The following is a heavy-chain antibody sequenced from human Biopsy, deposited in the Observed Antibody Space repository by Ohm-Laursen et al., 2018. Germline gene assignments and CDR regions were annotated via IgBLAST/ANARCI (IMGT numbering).Heavy chain of an antibody. Sequence: ASVKVSCKASGFSFTGYYIHWVRQAPGQGLEWMGWISPKSGDTNYAHKFQGNITMTRDTSMSTAYMEMSRLRCDDTAVYYCALQSVAQMKNFDYWGLGALVTVSS. CDR2: ISPKSGDT. CDR1: GFSFTGYY. V-gene: IGHV1-2*02. CDR3: ALQSVAQMKNFDY. D-gene: IGHD6-19*01. J-gene: IGHJ4*02.